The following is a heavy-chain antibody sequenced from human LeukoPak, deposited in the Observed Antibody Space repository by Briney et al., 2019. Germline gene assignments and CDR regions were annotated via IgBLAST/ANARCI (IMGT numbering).Heavy chain of an antibody. CDR1: GYTFTSYG. CDR2: ISAYNGNT. D-gene: IGHD6-19*01. V-gene: IGHV1-18*01. CDR3: AREAPYSSGWYHGVDY. Sequence: GSSVKVSCKASGYTFTSYGISWVRQAPGQGLEWMGWISAYNGNTNYAQKLQGRVTMTTDTSTSTAYMELRSLRSDDTAVYYCAREAPYSSGWYHGVDYWGQGTLVTVSS. J-gene: IGHJ4*02.